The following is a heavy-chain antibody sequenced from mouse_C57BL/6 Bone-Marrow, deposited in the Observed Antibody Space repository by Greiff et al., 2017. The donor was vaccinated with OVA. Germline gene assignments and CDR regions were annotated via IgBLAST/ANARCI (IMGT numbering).Heavy chain of an antibody. CDR1: GYTFTSYW. Sequence: VQLQQSGPVLARPGASVKMSCKTSGYTFTSYWMHWVKQRPGQGLEWIGAIYPGNSDTSYNQKFKGKAKLTAVTSASTAYMELSSLTNEDSAVYYCTNVYYGNYWFAYWGQGTLVTVSA. CDR2: IYPGNSDT. CDR3: TNVYYGNYWFAY. D-gene: IGHD2-1*01. V-gene: IGHV1-5*01. J-gene: IGHJ3*01.